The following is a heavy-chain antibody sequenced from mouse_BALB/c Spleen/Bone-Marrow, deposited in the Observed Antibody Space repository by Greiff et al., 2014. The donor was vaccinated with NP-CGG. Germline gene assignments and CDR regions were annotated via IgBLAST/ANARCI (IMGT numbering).Heavy chain of an antibody. CDR3: TRRYEIYYAMDY. J-gene: IGHJ4*01. CDR2: IYPGSGST. CDR1: GYTFTSCW. D-gene: IGHD2-14*01. V-gene: IGHV1S22*01. Sequence: LQQSGSELVRPGASVKLSCKASGYTFTSCWMHWVKQRPGQGLEWIGNIYPGSGSTNYDEKFKSKATLTVDTSSSTAYMQLSSLTSEDSAVYYCTRRYEIYYAMDYWGQGTSVTVSS.